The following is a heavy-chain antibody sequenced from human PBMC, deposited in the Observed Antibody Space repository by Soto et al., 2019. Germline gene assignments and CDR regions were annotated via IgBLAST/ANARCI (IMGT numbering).Heavy chain of an antibody. J-gene: IGHJ4*02. D-gene: IGHD3-3*02. CDR3: AREISREYYFDY. Sequence: PETLSLTCTVSGGSISSYYWSWIRQPPGKGLEWIGYIYYSGSTNYNPSLKSRVTISVDTSKNQFSLKLSSVTAADTAVYYCAREISREYYFDYCGQGTLVTVVS. CDR1: GGSISSYY. CDR2: IYYSGST. V-gene: IGHV4-59*01.